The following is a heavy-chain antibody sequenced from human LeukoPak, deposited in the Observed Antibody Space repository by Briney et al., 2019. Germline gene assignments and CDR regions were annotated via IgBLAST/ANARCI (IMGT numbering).Heavy chain of an antibody. J-gene: IGHJ4*02. Sequence: ASVKISCKVSGYTSTDYYVHWVKQAPGKGLEWMGLIDPEDGETIYAEEFQGRVSITADTSTDTAYMELSSLRFDDTAVYYCATGHITGGTGFDYWGQGTLVTVSS. CDR1: GYTSTDYY. CDR3: ATGHITGGTGFDY. CDR2: IDPEDGET. D-gene: IGHD1-20*01. V-gene: IGHV1-69-2*01.